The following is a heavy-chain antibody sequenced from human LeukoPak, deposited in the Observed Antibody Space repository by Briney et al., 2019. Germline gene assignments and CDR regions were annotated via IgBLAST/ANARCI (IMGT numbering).Heavy chain of an antibody. D-gene: IGHD5-18*01. Sequence: SETLSLTCAVYGGSFSGYSWSWIRQPPGKGLEWIGYIYHSGSTYYNPSLKSRVTISVDRSKNQFSLKLSSVTAADTAVYYCARGERYSYGRIDYWGQGTLVTVSS. CDR2: IYHSGST. V-gene: IGHV4-30-2*01. CDR1: GGSFSGYS. CDR3: ARGERYSYGRIDY. J-gene: IGHJ4*02.